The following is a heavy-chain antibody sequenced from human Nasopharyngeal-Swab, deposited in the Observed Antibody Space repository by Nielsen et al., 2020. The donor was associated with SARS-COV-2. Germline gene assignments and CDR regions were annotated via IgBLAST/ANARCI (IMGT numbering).Heavy chain of an antibody. CDR3: ARASLSGSSTGRRAFDI. J-gene: IGHJ3*02. Sequence: GGSLRLSCAASGFTFSSYGMHWVRQAPGKGLEWVAVIWYDGSNKYYADSVKGRFTISRDNSKNSLYLQMNSLRAEDTAVYYCARASLSGSSTGRRAFDIWGQETMVTVSS. CDR1: GFTFSSYG. D-gene: IGHD1-26*01. V-gene: IGHV3-33*01. CDR2: IWYDGSNK.